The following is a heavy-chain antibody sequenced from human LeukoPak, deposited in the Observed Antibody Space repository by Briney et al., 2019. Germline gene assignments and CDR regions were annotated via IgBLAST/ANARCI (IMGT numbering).Heavy chain of an antibody. V-gene: IGHV1-46*01. J-gene: IGHJ3*02. CDR3: ARVSLDAFDI. Sequence: ASVKVSCKASGDTFTSYYMHWVRQAPGQGLEWMGISNPSGGSTSYAQKFQGRVTMTRDMSTSTVYMALSSLRSEDTAVYYCARVSLDAFDIWGQGTTVTVSS. CDR1: GDTFTSYY. CDR2: SNPSGGST.